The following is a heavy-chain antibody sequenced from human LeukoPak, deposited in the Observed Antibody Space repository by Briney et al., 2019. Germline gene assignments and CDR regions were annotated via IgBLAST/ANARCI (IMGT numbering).Heavy chain of an antibody. D-gene: IGHD3-9*01. Sequence: SETLSLTCTVSGGSISSYYWSWIRQPPGKGLEWIGYIYYSGSTNYNPSLKSRVTISVDTSKNQFSLKLSSVTAADTAVYYCARDVRYFDWSPFDLWGRGTLVTVSS. V-gene: IGHV4-59*12. CDR1: GGSISSYY. J-gene: IGHJ2*01. CDR3: ARDVRYFDWSPFDL. CDR2: IYYSGST.